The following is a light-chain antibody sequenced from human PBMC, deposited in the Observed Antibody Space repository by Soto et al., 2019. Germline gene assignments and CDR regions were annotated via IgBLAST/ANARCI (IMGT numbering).Light chain of an antibody. Sequence: EIVLTQSPGTLSLSPGERSTLSCMASQTVSSSYLAWYQQKPGQAPRLLIYGASNRATGIPDRFGGSGSGADFTLTISRLEPEDFAVYYCQKYGSSPRTFGKGTKGVI. V-gene: IGKV3-20*01. J-gene: IGKJ4*01. CDR1: QTVSSSY. CDR2: GAS. CDR3: QKYGSSPRT.